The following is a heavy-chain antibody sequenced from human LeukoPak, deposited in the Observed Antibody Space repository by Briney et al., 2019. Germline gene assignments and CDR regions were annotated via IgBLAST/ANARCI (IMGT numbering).Heavy chain of an antibody. CDR2: IYYSGST. D-gene: IGHD6-13*01. V-gene: IGHV4-59*01. Sequence: PSETLSLTCTVSGCSISSYYWSWIRQPPGKGLEWIGYIYYSGSTNYNPSLKSRVTISVDTSKNQFSLKLSSVTAADTAVYYCARYSSSWGGYYYYYMDVWGKGTTVTVSS. J-gene: IGHJ6*03. CDR1: GCSISSYY. CDR3: ARYSSSWGGYYYYYMDV.